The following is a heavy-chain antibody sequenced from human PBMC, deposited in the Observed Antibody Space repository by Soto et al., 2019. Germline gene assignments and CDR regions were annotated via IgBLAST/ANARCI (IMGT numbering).Heavy chain of an antibody. V-gene: IGHV2-5*01. J-gene: IGHJ3*01. CDR1: VISLSTRGVG. D-gene: IGHD6-6*01. Sequence: SGPTLVNPTQTLTLTCSLSVISLSTRGVGLGWLRQPPGKALEGLGLIYWNDAKHYIPSLKSRLTITKDTSNTTAVLTVTTMAPVAPATYYRARGLATPPVFAFDFWDHGTMVTVSS. CDR2: IYWNDAK. CDR3: ARGLATPPVFAFDF.